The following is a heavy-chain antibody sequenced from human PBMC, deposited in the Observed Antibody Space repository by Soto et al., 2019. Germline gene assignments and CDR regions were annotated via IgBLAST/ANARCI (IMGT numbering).Heavy chain of an antibody. Sequence: PGGSLRLSCAASGFTFSAHSMNWVRQAPGKGLEWVSYISSGSSTIKYADSVEGRFTISRDNAKNSLYLQMNSLRDEDTAVYYCAEVPGSTSHWGQGTLVTVSS. CDR3: AEVPGSTSH. CDR2: ISSGSSTI. J-gene: IGHJ1*01. CDR1: GFTFSAHS. D-gene: IGHD1-7*01. V-gene: IGHV3-48*02.